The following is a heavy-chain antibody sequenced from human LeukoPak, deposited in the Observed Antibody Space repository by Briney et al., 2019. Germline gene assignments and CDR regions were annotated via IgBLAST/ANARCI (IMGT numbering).Heavy chain of an antibody. D-gene: IGHD5-18*01. V-gene: IGHV4-34*01. J-gene: IGHJ4*02. Sequence: SETLSLTCAVYGGSFSGYYWSWIRQPPGKGLEWIGEINHSGSTNYNPSPKSRVTISVDTSKNQFSLKLSSVTAADTAVYYCARARSKIPTAMADYWGQGTLVTVSS. CDR2: INHSGST. CDR3: ARARSKIPTAMADY. CDR1: GGSFSGYY.